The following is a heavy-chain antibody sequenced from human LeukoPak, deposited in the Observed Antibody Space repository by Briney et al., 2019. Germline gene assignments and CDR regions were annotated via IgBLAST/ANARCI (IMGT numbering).Heavy chain of an antibody. J-gene: IGHJ4*02. Sequence: GGSLRLSCAASGFTFSDYYMSWVRQAPGKGPEWVSYISSSTSTIYYADSVKGRFTISRDNAKNSLDLQMNSLRAEDTAVYYCARGGIAARPIFFGYWGQGTLVTVSS. D-gene: IGHD6-6*01. CDR2: ISSSTSTI. CDR3: ARGGIAARPIFFGY. V-gene: IGHV3-11*04. CDR1: GFTFSDYY.